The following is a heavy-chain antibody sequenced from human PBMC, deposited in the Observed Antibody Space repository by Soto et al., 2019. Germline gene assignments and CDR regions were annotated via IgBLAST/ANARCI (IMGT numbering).Heavy chain of an antibody. D-gene: IGHD3-22*01. CDR3: AREGGYYGSSGRYWYFDL. Sequence: QVQLQEWGPGLVKPSETLSLTCTVSGGSISSYYWSWIRQPPGKGLEWIGYIYYSGSTNYNPSLKSRVTISVDTSKNQFSLKLSSVTAADTAVYYCAREGGYYGSSGRYWYFDLWGRGTLVTVSS. V-gene: IGHV4-59*01. CDR1: GGSISSYY. CDR2: IYYSGST. J-gene: IGHJ2*01.